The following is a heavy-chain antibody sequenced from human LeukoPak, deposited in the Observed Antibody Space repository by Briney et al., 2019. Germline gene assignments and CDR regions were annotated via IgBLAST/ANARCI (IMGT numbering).Heavy chain of an antibody. J-gene: IGHJ4*03. D-gene: IGHD4-17*01. V-gene: IGHV3-74*01. CDR2: INDDGTYT. CDR3: AKAQTTVTTLCYFDY. Sequence: GGSLRLSCALSGFTSSSYWMHWVRQVPGKGLVWVSRINDDGTYTVYADSVKGRFTISRDNAKNSLYLQMNSLRAEDTAVYYCAKAQTTVTTLCYFDYWGQGQWSPSLQ. CDR1: GFTSSSYW.